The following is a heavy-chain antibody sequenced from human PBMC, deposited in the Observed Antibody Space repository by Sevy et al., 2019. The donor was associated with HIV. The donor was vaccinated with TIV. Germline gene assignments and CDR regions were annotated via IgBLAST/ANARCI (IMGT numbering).Heavy chain of an antibody. D-gene: IGHD6-13*01. V-gene: IGHV3-23*01. CDR1: GFTFSIYG. CDR2: IHNSGDTT. Sequence: GGSLRLSCAASGFTFSIYGMNWVRQAPGKGLEWVSVIHNSGDTTYYADSVKGRFTISRDNSENTLYLQMNSLRAEDTAVYYCVKGGSISATGNDAFDIWGQGTMVTVSS. CDR3: VKGGSISATGNDAFDI. J-gene: IGHJ3*02.